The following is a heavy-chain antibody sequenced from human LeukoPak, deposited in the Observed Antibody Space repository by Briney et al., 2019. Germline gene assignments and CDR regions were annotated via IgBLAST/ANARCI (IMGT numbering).Heavy chain of an antibody. CDR2: INPSGGST. CDR3: ARDRGVSTYYYGSGNYYHNWFDP. D-gene: IGHD3-10*01. CDR1: GYTFTSYY. Sequence: ASVKVSCKASGYTFTSYYMHWVRQAPGQGLEWMGIINPSGGSTNYAQKFQGRITMTRDMSTSTVYMELSSLRSEDTAVYYCARDRGVSTYYYGSGNYYHNWFDPWGQGTLVTVSS. J-gene: IGHJ5*02. V-gene: IGHV1-46*01.